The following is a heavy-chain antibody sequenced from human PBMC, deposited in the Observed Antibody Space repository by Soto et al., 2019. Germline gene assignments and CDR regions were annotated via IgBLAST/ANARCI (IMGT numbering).Heavy chain of an antibody. V-gene: IGHV1-69*04. D-gene: IGHD3-3*02. CDR2: IIPILGIA. CDR1: GYTFSKYD. J-gene: IGHJ4*02. Sequence: GASVKVSCKTSGYTFSKYDISWVRQAPGQGLEWMGRIIPILGIANYAQKFQGRVTITADKSTSTAYMELSSLRSEDTAVYYCGSDRGAFSFRGRGTLDPVSS. CDR3: GSDRGAFSF.